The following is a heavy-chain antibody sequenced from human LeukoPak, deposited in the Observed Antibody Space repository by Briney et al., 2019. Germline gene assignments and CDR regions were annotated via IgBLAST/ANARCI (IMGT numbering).Heavy chain of an antibody. CDR2: IYHSGSA. D-gene: IGHD5-12*01. Sequence: SETLSLTCTVSGGSISSYYWSWIRQPPGKGLEWIGHIYHSGSANYSPSLKSRVTMSANTSKNQFSLKLTSVTAADTAVYYCARGGGGYAFDYWGQGTLVTVSS. CDR1: GGSISSYY. CDR3: ARGGGGYAFDY. V-gene: IGHV4-59*01. J-gene: IGHJ4*02.